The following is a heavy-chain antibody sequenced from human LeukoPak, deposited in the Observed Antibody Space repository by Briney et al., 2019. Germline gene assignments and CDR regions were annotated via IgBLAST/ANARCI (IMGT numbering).Heavy chain of an antibody. CDR3: ARGGCSGGSCYSSYWYFDL. CDR1: GGSISSYY. V-gene: IGHV4-59*08. J-gene: IGHJ2*01. CDR2: IYYSGST. D-gene: IGHD2-15*01. Sequence: SETLSLTCTVSGGSISSYYWSWIRQPPGKGLEWIGYIYYSGSTNYNPSLKSRVTISVDTSKNQFSLKLSSVTAADTAVYYCARGGCSGGSCYSSYWYFDLWGRGTLVTVSS.